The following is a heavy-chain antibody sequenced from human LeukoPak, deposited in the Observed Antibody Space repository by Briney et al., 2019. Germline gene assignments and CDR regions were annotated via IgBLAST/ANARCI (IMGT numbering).Heavy chain of an antibody. CDR2: IYSGGNT. V-gene: IGHV3-66*01. J-gene: IGHJ4*02. CDR1: GFTVSSNY. D-gene: IGHD3-10*01. CDR3: ARDDDPYGLNY. Sequence: GGSLRLSCAASGFTVSSNYMSWVRQAPGKGLEWVSVIYSGGNTYYADSVKGRFTISRDNSKNTLYLQMNSLRAEDTAVYYCARDDDPYGLNYWGQGTLVTVSS.